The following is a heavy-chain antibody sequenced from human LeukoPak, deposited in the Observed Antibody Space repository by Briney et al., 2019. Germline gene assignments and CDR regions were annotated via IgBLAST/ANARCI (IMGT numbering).Heavy chain of an antibody. CDR3: ARGGLDYGDLFDY. D-gene: IGHD4-17*01. CDR1: GFTFNSYD. V-gene: IGHV3-13*01. J-gene: IGHJ4*02. Sequence: PGGPLRLSCAASGFTFNSYDMHWVRQATGKGLEWVSAIGTAGDTYYPGSVKGRFTISRENAKNSLYLQMNSLRAGDTAVYYCARGGLDYGDLFDYWGQGTLVTVSS. CDR2: IGTAGDT.